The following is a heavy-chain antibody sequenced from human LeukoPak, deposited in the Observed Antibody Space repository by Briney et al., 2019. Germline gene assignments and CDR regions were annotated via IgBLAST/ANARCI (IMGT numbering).Heavy chain of an antibody. D-gene: IGHD3-22*01. V-gene: IGHV4-59*08. CDR3: ARRGSGYYEGDWGYYFDY. CDR2: IYYSGST. J-gene: IGHJ4*02. CDR1: GGSISSYY. Sequence: PSETLSLTCTVSGGSISSYYWSWIRQPPGKGLEWIGYIYYSGSTNYNPSLKSRVTISVDTSKNQFSLKLSSVTAADTAVYYCARRGSGYYEGDWGYYFDYWGQGTLVTVSS.